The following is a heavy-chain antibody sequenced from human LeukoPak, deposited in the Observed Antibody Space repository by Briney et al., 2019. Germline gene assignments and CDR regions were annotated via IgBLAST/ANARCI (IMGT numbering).Heavy chain of an antibody. V-gene: IGHV3-21*04. CDR2: ISSSSSYI. CDR1: GSTFSSYS. J-gene: IGHJ4*02. CDR3: AKGIAVAGTGFDS. D-gene: IGHD6-19*01. Sequence: PGGSLRLSCAASGSTFSSYSMNWVRQAPGKGLEWVSSISSSSSYIYYADSVRGRFTISRDNAKNSLFLQMNSLRAEDTAVYYCAKGIAVAGTGFDSWGQGTLVTVSS.